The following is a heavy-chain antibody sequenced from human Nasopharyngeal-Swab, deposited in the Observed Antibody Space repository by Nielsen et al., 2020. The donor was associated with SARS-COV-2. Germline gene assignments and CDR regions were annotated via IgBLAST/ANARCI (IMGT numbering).Heavy chain of an antibody. Sequence: GGSLRLSCAASGFTFDDYAMHWVRQAPGKGLEWVSGISWNSGSIGYADSVKGRFTISRDNAKNSLYLQMNSLRAEDTALYYCAKDPGATVTHAFDIWGQGTVVTVSS. D-gene: IGHD4-17*01. J-gene: IGHJ3*02. CDR3: AKDPGATVTHAFDI. CDR1: GFTFDDYA. V-gene: IGHV3-9*01. CDR2: ISWNSGSI.